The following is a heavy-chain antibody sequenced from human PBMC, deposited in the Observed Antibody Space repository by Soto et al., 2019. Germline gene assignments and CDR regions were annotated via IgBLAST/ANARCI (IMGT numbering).Heavy chain of an antibody. D-gene: IGHD3-22*01. Sequence: ASVKVSCKASGYTFTSYGMSWVRRAPGQGLEWMGWISAYNGNTNYAQKLQGRVTMTTDTSTSTAYMELRSLRSDDTAVYYCARDRPITMIVVVTPIDIWGQGTMVTVSS. CDR2: ISAYNGNT. CDR1: GYTFTSYG. V-gene: IGHV1-18*04. J-gene: IGHJ3*02. CDR3: ARDRPITMIVVVTPIDI.